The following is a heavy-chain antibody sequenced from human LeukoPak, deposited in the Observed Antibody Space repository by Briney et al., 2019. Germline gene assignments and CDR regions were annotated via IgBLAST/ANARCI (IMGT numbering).Heavy chain of an antibody. CDR2: INPNSGGT. CDR1: LYTFTGYY. D-gene: IGHD3-9*01. Sequence: ASVKASCKASLYTFTGYYMHWGRQSPGQPLEWMGWINPNSGGTNYAQKFQGRVTMARDTSISTAYMELSRLRSDDTAVYYCARHILTGYYELDFDYWGQGTLVTVSS. J-gene: IGHJ4*02. CDR3: ARHILTGYYELDFDY. V-gene: IGHV1-2*02.